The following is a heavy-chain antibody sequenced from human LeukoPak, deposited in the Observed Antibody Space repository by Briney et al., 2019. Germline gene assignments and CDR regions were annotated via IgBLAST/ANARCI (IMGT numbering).Heavy chain of an antibody. CDR3: TTSSWPLDY. V-gene: IGHV3-73*01. CDR1: GFTFSGSA. CDR2: IRSIANNYAT. J-gene: IGHJ4*02. Sequence: GGSLKLSCAASGFTFSGSAMHWVRQASGKGLEWVGRIRSIANNYATTYAASVKGRFTISRDDSKTTAYLQMNSLKTEDTAVYYCTTSSWPLDYWGQGTLVTVSS. D-gene: IGHD6-13*01.